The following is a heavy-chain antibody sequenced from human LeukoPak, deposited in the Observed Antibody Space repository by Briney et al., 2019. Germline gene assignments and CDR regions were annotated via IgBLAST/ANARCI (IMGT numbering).Heavy chain of an antibody. V-gene: IGHV1-2*02. CDR2: VNPNSGGT. D-gene: IGHD4-17*01. J-gene: IGHJ4*02. CDR3: ARSPSLYGDYESWFDY. Sequence: ASVKVSCKASGYTFTGYYMHWVRQAPGQGLEWMGWVNPNSGGTNYAQKFQGRVTMTRDTSISTAYMELSRLRSDDTAVYYCARSPSLYGDYESWFDYWGQGTLVTVSS. CDR1: GYTFTGYY.